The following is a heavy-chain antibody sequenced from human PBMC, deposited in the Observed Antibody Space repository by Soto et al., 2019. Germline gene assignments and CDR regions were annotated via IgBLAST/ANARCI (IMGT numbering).Heavy chain of an antibody. Sequence: GGSLRLSCAASGFTFSSYGMHWVRQAPGKGLEWVAVIWYDGSNKYYADSVKGRFTISRDNSKNTLYLQMNSLRAEDTAVYYCAREPSSTDYYGSGSTNPSPGYMDVWGKGTTVTVSS. D-gene: IGHD3-10*01. CDR1: GFTFSSYG. CDR2: IWYDGSNK. V-gene: IGHV3-33*01. CDR3: AREPSSTDYYGSGSTNPSPGYMDV. J-gene: IGHJ6*03.